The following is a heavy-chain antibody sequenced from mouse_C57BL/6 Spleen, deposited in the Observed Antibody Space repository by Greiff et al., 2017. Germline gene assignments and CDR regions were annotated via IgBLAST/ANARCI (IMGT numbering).Heavy chain of an antibody. J-gene: IGHJ4*01. Sequence: QVQLQQPGTELVKPGASVKLSCKASGYTFTSYWMHWVKQRPGQGLEWIGNINPSNGGTNYNEKFKSKATLTVDKSSSTAYMQLRTLTSEDSAVYYCAIFSLIYYDYALYAMDYWCKGTSLTVSS. CDR2: INPSNGGT. D-gene: IGHD2-4*01. V-gene: IGHV1-53*01. CDR3: AIFSLIYYDYALYAMDY. CDR1: GYTFTSYW.